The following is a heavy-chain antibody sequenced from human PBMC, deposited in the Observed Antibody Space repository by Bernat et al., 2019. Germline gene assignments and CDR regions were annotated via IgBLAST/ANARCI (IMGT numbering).Heavy chain of an antibody. Sequence: EVQLVESGGGLVQPGGSLRLSCAASGFTFTNYWVGWVRQAPGKGLEWVAFVRKDGSDKWYVDSVKGRFTISRDNAKNSLYLQMNSLRVEDTAVYYCVKILDTDRWNDLDHWGQGTLVTVSS. CDR2: VRKDGSDK. D-gene: IGHD3/OR15-3a*01. CDR3: VKILDTDRWNDLDH. CDR1: GFTFTNYW. V-gene: IGHV3-7*03. J-gene: IGHJ4*02.